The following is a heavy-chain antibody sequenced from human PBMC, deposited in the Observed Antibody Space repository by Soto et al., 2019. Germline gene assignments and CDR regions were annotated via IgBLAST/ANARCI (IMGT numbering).Heavy chain of an antibody. CDR1: VYRYISYA. Sequence: VGSVKMSFKSSVYRYISYAMHLVRQAPGQGLEWMGWIKAGDDGTKYSQKFHVGITITRDTHARTIYLELSSLTYEDTAIYYCESTNGTYALEIWGRGTTVPGSS. CDR3: ESTNGTYALEI. J-gene: IGHJ4*02. D-gene: IGHD1-26*01. V-gene: IGHV1-3*01. CDR2: IKAGDDGT.